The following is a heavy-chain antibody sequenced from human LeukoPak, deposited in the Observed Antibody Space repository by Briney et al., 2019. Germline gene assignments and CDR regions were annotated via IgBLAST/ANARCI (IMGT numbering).Heavy chain of an antibody. CDR3: SRENGALSPFGY. J-gene: IGHJ4*02. CDR1: GGSITTTNW. V-gene: IGHV4-4*02. D-gene: IGHD2-8*01. CDR2: VSLEGVR. Sequence: PSGTLSLTCGVSGGSITTTNWWSWVRPFPGQGLQWIGEVSLEGVRNYNPSLTSRVTMSLDRAKNLLSLNLNSVTAADTAVYYCSRENGALSPFGYWGQGILVTV.